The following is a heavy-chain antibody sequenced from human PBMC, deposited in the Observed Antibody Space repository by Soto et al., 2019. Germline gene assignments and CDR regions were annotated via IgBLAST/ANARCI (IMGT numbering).Heavy chain of an antibody. CDR3: ATAPSYYDFWSGYSYYYYYMDV. J-gene: IGHJ6*03. Sequence: EVQLVESGGGLVKPGGSLRLSCAASGFTFSSYSMNWVRQAPGKGLEWVSSISSSSSYIYYADSVKGRFTISRDNAKNSLYLQMNSLRAEDTAVYYCATAPSYYDFWSGYSYYYYYMDVWGKGTTVTVSS. CDR2: ISSSSSYI. CDR1: GFTFSSYS. V-gene: IGHV3-21*01. D-gene: IGHD3-3*01.